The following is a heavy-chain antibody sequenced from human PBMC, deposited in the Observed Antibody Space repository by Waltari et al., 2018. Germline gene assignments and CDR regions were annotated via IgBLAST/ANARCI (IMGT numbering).Heavy chain of an antibody. J-gene: IGHJ3*02. CDR2: IDDSGRT. CDR3: ATPIVGAKEACDI. CDR1: GGSISSGDYY. D-gene: IGHD1-26*01. Sequence: QVQLQESGPGLVKPSQTLSLTCTVSGGSISSGDYYWSWIRQPPGKGVEWSGYIDDSGRTYYNPSLKSRVTISVDTAKNQFSLKLSAVTAADTAVYDCATPIVGAKEACDIWGQGTMVTVSS. V-gene: IGHV4-30-4*08.